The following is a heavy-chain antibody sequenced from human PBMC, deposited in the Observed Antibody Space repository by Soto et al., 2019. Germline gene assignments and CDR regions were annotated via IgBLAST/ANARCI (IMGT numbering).Heavy chain of an antibody. D-gene: IGHD6-19*01. CDR1: GFTFSSFG. CDR2: IWFDGSNK. Sequence: GGSLRLSCAASGFTFSSFGMHWVRQAQGKGLEWVAFIWFDGSNKDYAGSVKGRFTISRDNSKNRLYLEMNNVRPEDTAVYYCAKVGSGWYNFFDPWGQGTLVTVSS. J-gene: IGHJ5*02. V-gene: IGHV3-30*02. CDR3: AKVGSGWYNFFDP.